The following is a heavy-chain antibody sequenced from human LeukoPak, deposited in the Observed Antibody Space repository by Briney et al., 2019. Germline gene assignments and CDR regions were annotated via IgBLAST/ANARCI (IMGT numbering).Heavy chain of an antibody. CDR2: IKPDGSEK. V-gene: IGHV3-7*01. Sequence: GGSLRLSCATSGFSYSGTWITWVRQAPGKGLECVADIKPDGSEKYYLDSVKVRFTVSRDHAQTSLYLQMNSLSVEDTAIYYCASDLNHDSGGWGQGTLVTVSS. CDR3: ASDLNHDSGG. D-gene: IGHD3-22*01. CDR1: GFSYSGTW. J-gene: IGHJ4*02.